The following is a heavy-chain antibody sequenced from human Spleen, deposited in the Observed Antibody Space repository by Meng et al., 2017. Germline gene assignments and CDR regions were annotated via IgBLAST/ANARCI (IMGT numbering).Heavy chain of an antibody. CDR1: GGSISNYY. V-gene: IGHV4-59*01. Sequence: GSLRLSCTVSGGSISNYYWSWFRQPPGKGLDWIGYIYYSGATDYNPSLKSRVTLSLDTSKNQFSLKLSSMTAADTAVYYCARGASSAILFDPWGQGTLVTVSS. CDR2: IYYSGAT. D-gene: IGHD6-19*01. J-gene: IGHJ5*02. CDR3: ARGASSAILFDP.